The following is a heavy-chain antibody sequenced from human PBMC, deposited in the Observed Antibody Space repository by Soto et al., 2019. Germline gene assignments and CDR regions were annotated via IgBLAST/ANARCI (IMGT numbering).Heavy chain of an antibody. CDR2: THYSGNT. CDR1: GASISSYY. D-gene: IGHD4-17*01. Sequence: QVQLQESGPGLVRPSETLSLTCSVSGASISSYYWDWIRQPPGKGLEWIGYTHYSGNTNYHPSLTSRVTKSLDTSRNQFSLKLSSVTAADTAVYYCARHTATIRAGFDYWGQGALVTVSS. J-gene: IGHJ4*02. V-gene: IGHV4-59*01. CDR3: ARHTATIRAGFDY.